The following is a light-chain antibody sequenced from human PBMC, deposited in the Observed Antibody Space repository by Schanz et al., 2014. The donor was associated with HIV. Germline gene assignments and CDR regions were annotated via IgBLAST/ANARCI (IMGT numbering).Light chain of an antibody. CDR2: DNN. CDR3: QTYDSSLSGYV. V-gene: IGLV1-40*01. CDR1: TSNIGAGYD. Sequence: QSVLTQPPSLSGAPGQRVSLSCNGTTSNIGAGYDVHWYQQFPGTAPRLLVFDNNNRPSGVPDRFSGSRSGTSASLAITGLQADDEADYYCQTYDSSLSGYVFGTGTKLTVL. J-gene: IGLJ1*01.